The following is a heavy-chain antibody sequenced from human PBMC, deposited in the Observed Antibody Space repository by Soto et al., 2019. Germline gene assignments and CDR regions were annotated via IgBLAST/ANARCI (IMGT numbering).Heavy chain of an antibody. CDR2: VYYTGSP. CDR3: ARLGRWLQALDS. J-gene: IGHJ4*02. V-gene: IGHV4-59*08. D-gene: IGHD5-12*01. CDR1: GGSINSYY. Sequence: QVQLQESGPGLVKPSETLSLTCTVSGGSINSYYWTWIRQPPGKGLEWVGYVYYTGSPTYNPSLKSRLTISVDTSKNQFSLKLRSVTAADTAVYYCARLGRWLQALDSWGQGSLVTVSS.